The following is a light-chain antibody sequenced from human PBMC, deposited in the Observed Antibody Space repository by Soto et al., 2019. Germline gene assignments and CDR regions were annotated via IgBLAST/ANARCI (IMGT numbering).Light chain of an antibody. Sequence: DIQMTHSPASLVASVLYGVSITCRASQSINNHLNWYQQKPGKAPKLLIYAASSLQSGVPSRFSGSGSGTDFTLTISSLQPEDFATYYCQQSYSTPLTFGGGTKVDIK. CDR3: QQSYSTPLT. CDR2: AAS. J-gene: IGKJ4*01. V-gene: IGKV1-39*01. CDR1: QSINNH.